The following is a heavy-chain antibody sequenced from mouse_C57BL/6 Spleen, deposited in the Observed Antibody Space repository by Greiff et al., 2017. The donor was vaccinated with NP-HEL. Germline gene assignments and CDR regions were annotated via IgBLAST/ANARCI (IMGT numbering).Heavy chain of an antibody. J-gene: IGHJ2*01. Sequence: EVHLVESGGDLVKPGGSLKLSCAASGFTFSSYGMSWVRQTPDKRLEWVATISSGGSYTYYPDSVKGRFTISRDNAKNTLYLQMSSLKSEDTAMYYCARQSGSYMYYFDYWGQGTTLTVSS. CDR3: ARQSGSYMYYFDY. CDR2: ISSGGSYT. V-gene: IGHV5-6*01. CDR1: GFTFSSYG. D-gene: IGHD1-1*02.